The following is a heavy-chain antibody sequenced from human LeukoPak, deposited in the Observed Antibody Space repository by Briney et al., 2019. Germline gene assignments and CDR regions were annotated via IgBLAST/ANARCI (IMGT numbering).Heavy chain of an antibody. CDR2: IYYSGNT. J-gene: IGHJ4*02. D-gene: IGHD3-3*01. V-gene: IGHV4-39*01. CDR3: ARQTGAGLFILP. Sequence: PSETLSLTCAVSGGSISTSNSYWGWIRRPPGKGLEWVGSIYYSGNTYYNPSLKSRVTISVDTSKNQFSLILTSVTAADTAVYYCARQTGAGLFILPGGQGTLVTVSS. CDR1: GGSISTSNSY.